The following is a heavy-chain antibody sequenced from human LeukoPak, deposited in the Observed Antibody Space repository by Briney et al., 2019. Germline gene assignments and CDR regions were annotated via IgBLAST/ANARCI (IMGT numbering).Heavy chain of an antibody. CDR1: GFTFSSYA. V-gene: IGHV3-23*01. J-gene: IGHJ4*02. CDR2: ISGSASST. CDR3: AKGATENMDY. D-gene: IGHD1-26*01. Sequence: QAGGSLRLSCAASGFTFSSYAMSWVRQAPGKGLQWVSAISGSASSTYYADSVKGRFTISRDNSKNTLYLQMNSLRAEDTAVYYCAKGATENMDYWGQGTLVTVSS.